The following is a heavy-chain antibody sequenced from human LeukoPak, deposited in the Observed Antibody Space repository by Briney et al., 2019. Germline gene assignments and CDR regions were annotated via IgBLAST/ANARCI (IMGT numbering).Heavy chain of an antibody. CDR3: ARGQLYCTNGVCYRYYFDY. Sequence: ASVKVSCKASGYTFISYAINWVRQAPGQGLEWMGWINTDTGNPTYAQDFAGRFVFSLDTSVSTAYLQISSLKAEDPAVYYCARGQLYCTNGVCYRYYFDYWGQGTLVTVSS. CDR1: GYTFISYA. CDR2: INTDTGNP. J-gene: IGHJ4*02. D-gene: IGHD2-8*01. V-gene: IGHV7-4-1*02.